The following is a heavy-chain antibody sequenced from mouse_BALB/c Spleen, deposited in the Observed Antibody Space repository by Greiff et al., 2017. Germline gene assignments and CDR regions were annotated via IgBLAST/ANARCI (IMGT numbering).Heavy chain of an antibody. Sequence: DQLQQSGAELVKPGASVKLSCTASGFNIKDTYMHWVKQRPEQGLEWIGRIDPANGNTKYDPKFQGKATITADTSSNTAYLQLSSLTSEDTAVYYCARGDYGSSFAYWGQGTLVTVSA. CDR1: GFNIKDTY. CDR2: IDPANGNT. D-gene: IGHD1-1*01. V-gene: IGHV14-3*02. J-gene: IGHJ3*01. CDR3: ARGDYGSSFAY.